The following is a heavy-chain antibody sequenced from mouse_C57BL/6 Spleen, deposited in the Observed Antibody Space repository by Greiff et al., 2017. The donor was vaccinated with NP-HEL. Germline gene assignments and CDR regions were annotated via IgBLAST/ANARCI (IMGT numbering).Heavy chain of an antibody. Sequence: EVQLVESGGGLVQPGGSLTLSCAASGFTFSDYGMAWVRQAPRKGLEWVAFISNLAYSIYYADTLTGRSTIPRENAKNTLYLEMSSLRSEDTAMYYCAKQGFYYGYDHWYFDVWGTGTTVTVSS. CDR1: GFTFSDYG. J-gene: IGHJ1*03. V-gene: IGHV5-15*01. CDR3: AKQGFYYGYDHWYFDV. D-gene: IGHD2-2*01. CDR2: ISNLAYSI.